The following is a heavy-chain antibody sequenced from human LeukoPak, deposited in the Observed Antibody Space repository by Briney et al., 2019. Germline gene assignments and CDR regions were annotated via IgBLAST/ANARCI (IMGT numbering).Heavy chain of an antibody. V-gene: IGHV1-2*02. Sequence: ASVKVSCKASGYTFTDYYVHWVRQAPGQGLGWMGWINPNSGGTNYAQKFQGRVTMTRDTSISTAYMELSSLISDDTAVYYCARDGYHYGQFDHWGQGTLVTVSS. CDR2: INPNSGGT. CDR1: GYTFTDYY. J-gene: IGHJ4*02. CDR3: ARDGYHYGQFDH. D-gene: IGHD5-12*01.